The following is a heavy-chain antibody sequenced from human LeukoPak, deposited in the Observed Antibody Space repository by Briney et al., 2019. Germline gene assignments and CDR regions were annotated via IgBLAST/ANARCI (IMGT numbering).Heavy chain of an antibody. CDR1: GFTFSSYD. CDR2: ISGSGGST. J-gene: IGHJ6*02. CDR3: ASQKANFYDSSGDV. V-gene: IGHV3-23*01. Sequence: GGSLILSCAASGFTFSSYDMNWVRQAPGKGLEWVSDISGSGGSTYYAGSVKGRFTIFRDNSKNMLYLQMNSLRAEDTALYYCASQKANFYDSSGDVWGQGTTVTVSS. D-gene: IGHD3-22*01.